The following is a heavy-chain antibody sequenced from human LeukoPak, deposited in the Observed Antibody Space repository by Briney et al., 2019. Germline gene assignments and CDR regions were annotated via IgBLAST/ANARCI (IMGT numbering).Heavy chain of an antibody. D-gene: IGHD4-17*01. Sequence: GGSLRLSCAASGFTFSSYGMSWVRQAPGKGLEWVSAISGSGGSTYYADSVKGRFTISRDNSKNTLYLQMNSLRAEDTAVYYCAKDLFYGDYPYWYFDLWGRGTLVTVSS. CDR1: GFTFSSYG. V-gene: IGHV3-23*01. CDR2: ISGSGGST. J-gene: IGHJ2*01. CDR3: AKDLFYGDYPYWYFDL.